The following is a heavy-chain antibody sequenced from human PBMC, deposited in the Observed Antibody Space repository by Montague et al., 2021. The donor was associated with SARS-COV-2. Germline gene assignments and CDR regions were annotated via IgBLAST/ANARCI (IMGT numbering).Heavy chain of an antibody. CDR3: ARDRTTVTPPYYYYYYMDV. CDR1: GFTFSSYT. D-gene: IGHD4-17*01. CDR2: ISISSSYI. Sequence: SLRLSCAASGFTFSSYTMNWVRQAPGKGLQWVSSISISSSYIYYADSVKGRFTISRDNAKNSLYLQMNRLRAEDTAVYYCARDRTTVTPPYYYYYYMDVWGKGTTVTVSS. V-gene: IGHV3-21*01. J-gene: IGHJ6*03.